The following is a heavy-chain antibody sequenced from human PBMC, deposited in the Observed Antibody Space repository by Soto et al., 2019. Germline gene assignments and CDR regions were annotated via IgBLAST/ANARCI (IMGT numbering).Heavy chain of an antibody. D-gene: IGHD3-10*01. CDR2: IGAYNGKT. V-gene: IGHV1-18*01. J-gene: IGHJ5*02. CDR1: GYTFTSYG. CDR3: ARLLGAPNWFDP. Sequence: QVQLVQSAAEVKKPGDTVKVSCKASGYTFTSYGISWVRQAPGQGLECMGWIGAYNGKTNYAQKLQGRVTMTTDTSTSTAYMELRSLRSDDTAVYYCARLLGAPNWFDPWGQGTLVTVSS.